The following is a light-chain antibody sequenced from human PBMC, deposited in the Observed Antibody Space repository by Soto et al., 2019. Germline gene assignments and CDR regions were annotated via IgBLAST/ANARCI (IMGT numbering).Light chain of an antibody. V-gene: IGLV2-11*01. J-gene: IGLJ2*01. CDR1: SSDVGGYNY. CDR2: DVS. Sequence: QSALTQPRSVSGSPGQSVTISCTGTSSDVGGYNYVSWYQQHPGKAPKLMIYDVSKRPSGVPDRFSGSKSGNTASLTISGLQAEDEADYYCCSYAGSYTPHVVLGGGTKLTVL. CDR3: CSYAGSYTPHVV.